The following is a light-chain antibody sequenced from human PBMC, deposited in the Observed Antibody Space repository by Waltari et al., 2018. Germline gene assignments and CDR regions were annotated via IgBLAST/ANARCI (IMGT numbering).Light chain of an antibody. CDR3: MQGTHWPWT. Sequence: DVVMTQSPLSLPVTLGQAASISCRSSQSLEHSDGITYLTWFQQRPGQSPRRRFYRVSRRDSGVPDRFSGSGSGTDFTLKISRVAAEDVGVYYCMQGTHWPWTFGQGTKVEIK. CDR1: QSLEHSDGITY. CDR2: RVS. J-gene: IGKJ1*01. V-gene: IGKV2-30*02.